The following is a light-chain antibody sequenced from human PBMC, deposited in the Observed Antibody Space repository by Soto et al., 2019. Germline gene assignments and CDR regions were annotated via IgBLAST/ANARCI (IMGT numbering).Light chain of an antibody. CDR2: GVS. CDR3: SSYARRNTVV. Sequence: QSALTQPASASGSLGQSITISCTGTSSDVGGYNYVSWYQQHPGKAPKLMIYGVSNRPSGVSNRFSASKSGNTAFLTISGLQAEDEADYYFSSYARRNTVVFGGGHKLTVL. J-gene: IGLJ2*01. CDR1: SSDVGGYNY. V-gene: IGLV2-14*01.